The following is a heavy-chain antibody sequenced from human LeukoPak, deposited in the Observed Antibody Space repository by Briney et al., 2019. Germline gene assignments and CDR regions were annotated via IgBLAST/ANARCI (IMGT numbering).Heavy chain of an antibody. D-gene: IGHD3-22*01. CDR3: ARGAYYYED. Sequence: GGSLRLSCAASGFTFNTYTMNWVRQAPGKGLEWVSYISGSSGIIDYADSVRGRFTISRDNAKNSLYLQMNSLRAEDTAVYYCARGAYYYEDWGQGTLVTVSS. J-gene: IGHJ4*02. CDR2: ISGSSGII. V-gene: IGHV3-48*01. CDR1: GFTFNTYT.